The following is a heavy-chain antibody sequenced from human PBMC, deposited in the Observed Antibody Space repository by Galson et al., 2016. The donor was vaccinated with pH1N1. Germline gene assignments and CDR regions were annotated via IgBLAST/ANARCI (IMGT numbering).Heavy chain of an antibody. CDR1: GGSTKSSDYY. CDR3: LRHPRFSSLRAVDFDY. J-gene: IGHJ4*01. CDR2: IYYSGIT. V-gene: IGHV4-39*01. Sequence: SETLSLTCSVSGGSTKSSDYYWGWVRQPPGKGLEWIASIYYSGITYYKASLKSRLLISVDTSKNQFSLRLTSVTAADPAVYYCLRHPRFSSLRAVDFDYWGPGIQVIVSS.